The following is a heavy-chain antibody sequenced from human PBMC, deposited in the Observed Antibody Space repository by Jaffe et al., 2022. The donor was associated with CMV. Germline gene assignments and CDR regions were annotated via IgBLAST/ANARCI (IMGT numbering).Heavy chain of an antibody. J-gene: IGHJ6*02. CDR3: ARISCSSTSCSAFYGMDV. V-gene: IGHV4-39*01. Sequence: QLQLQESGPGLVKPSETLSLTCTVSGGSISSSSYYWGWIRQPPGKGLEWIGSIYYSGSTYYNPSLKSRVTISVDTSKNQFSLKLSSVTAADTAVYYCARISCSSTSCSAFYGMDVWGQGTTVTVSS. CDR2: IYYSGST. D-gene: IGHD2-2*01. CDR1: GGSISSSSYY.